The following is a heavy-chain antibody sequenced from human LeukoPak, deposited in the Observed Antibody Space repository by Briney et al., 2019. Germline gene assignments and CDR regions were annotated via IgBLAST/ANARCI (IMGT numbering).Heavy chain of an antibody. CDR3: ARDRDGYNCVFDY. CDR2: ISSSGSTI. CDR1: GFTFSSYE. D-gene: IGHD5-24*01. J-gene: IGHJ4*02. V-gene: IGHV3-48*03. Sequence: PGGSLRLSCAASGFTFSSYEMNWVRQAPGKGLEWVSYISSSGSTIYYADSVKGRFTISRDNAKNSLYLQMNSLRAEDTAVYYCARDRDGYNCVFDYWGQGTLSPSPQ.